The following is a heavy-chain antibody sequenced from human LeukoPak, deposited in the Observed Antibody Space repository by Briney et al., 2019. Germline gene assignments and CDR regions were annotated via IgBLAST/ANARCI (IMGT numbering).Heavy chain of an antibody. J-gene: IGHJ4*02. Sequence: QPGRSLRLSCAASGFTFSSYAMHWVRQAPGKGLEWVAVISYDGSNKYYADSVKGRFTISRDNSKNTLYLQINSLRADDTAVYYCAKSWAQWELLGFDYWGQGTLVTVSS. D-gene: IGHD3-10*01. CDR3: AKSWAQWELLGFDY. CDR1: GFTFSSYA. V-gene: IGHV3-30*07. CDR2: ISYDGSNK.